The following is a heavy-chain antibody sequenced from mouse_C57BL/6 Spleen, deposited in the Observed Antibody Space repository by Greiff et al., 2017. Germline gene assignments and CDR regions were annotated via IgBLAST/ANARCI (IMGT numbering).Heavy chain of an antibody. CDR2: INPNNGGT. CDR1: GYTFTDYY. Sequence: EVRLQQSGPELVKPGASVKISCKASGYTFTDYYMNWVKQSHGKSLEWIGDINPNNGGTSYNQKFKGKATLTVDKSSSTAYMELRSLTSEDSAVYYCARWGDSSGTFDYWGQGTTLTVSS. V-gene: IGHV1-26*01. D-gene: IGHD3-2*02. CDR3: ARWGDSSGTFDY. J-gene: IGHJ2*01.